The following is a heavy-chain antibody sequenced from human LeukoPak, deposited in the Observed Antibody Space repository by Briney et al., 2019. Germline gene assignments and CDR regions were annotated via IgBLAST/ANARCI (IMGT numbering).Heavy chain of an antibody. CDR1: GFTVSSNY. Sequence: GGSLRLSCAASGFTVSSNYMSWVRQAPGKGLEWVSVIYSGGSTYYADPVKGRFTISRDNSKNTLYLQMNSLRAEDTAVYYCARSHYGGNLFRTYYYGMDVWGQGTTVTVSS. CDR3: ARSHYGGNLFRTYYYGMDV. V-gene: IGHV3-53*01. J-gene: IGHJ6*02. D-gene: IGHD4-23*01. CDR2: IYSGGST.